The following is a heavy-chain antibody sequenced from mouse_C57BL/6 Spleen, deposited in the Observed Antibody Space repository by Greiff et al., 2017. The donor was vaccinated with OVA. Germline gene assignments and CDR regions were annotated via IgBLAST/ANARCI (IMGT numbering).Heavy chain of an antibody. CDR1: GYTFTSYW. CDR2: IDPSDSYT. D-gene: IGHD2-1*01. V-gene: IGHV1-50*01. J-gene: IGHJ4*01. Sequence: QVQLQQPGAELVKPGASVKLSCKASGYTFTSYWMQWVKQRPGQGLAWIGEIDPSDSYTNYNQKFKGKATFTVDTSPSTAYMQLSSLTSEDSAVYYCARYGRAMDYWGQGTSVTVSS. CDR3: ARYGRAMDY.